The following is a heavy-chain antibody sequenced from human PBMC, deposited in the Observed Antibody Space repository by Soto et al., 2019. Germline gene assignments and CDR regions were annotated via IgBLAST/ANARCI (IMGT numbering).Heavy chain of an antibody. CDR1: GFSFSDYY. V-gene: IGHV3-72*01. Sequence: EVQLVESGGGLVQPGGSLRLSCAASGFSFSDYYINWVRQAPGKGLEWVGRTRNKASSYTTDYAAFVKGRFTISRDDSKNLIYLRMNSLKTEDTAVYYCAREGSSSGPYDEYWGQGTLVTVSS. CDR2: TRNKASSYTT. D-gene: IGHD3-22*01. CDR3: AREGSSSGPYDEY. J-gene: IGHJ4*02.